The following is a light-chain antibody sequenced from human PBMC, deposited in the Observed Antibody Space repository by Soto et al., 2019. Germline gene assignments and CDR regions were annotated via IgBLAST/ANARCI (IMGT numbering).Light chain of an antibody. Sequence: EIVMTQSPATLSVSPGGRATLSCRASQSISDTLALYQQKPGQAPRLLIHGASTRATGIPARFSGSGSGTDFTLTISSLEPEDSAVYYCQQRNVWPPVTFGQGTRLEI. V-gene: IGKV3-15*01. J-gene: IGKJ5*01. CDR1: QSISDT. CDR2: GAS. CDR3: QQRNVWPPVT.